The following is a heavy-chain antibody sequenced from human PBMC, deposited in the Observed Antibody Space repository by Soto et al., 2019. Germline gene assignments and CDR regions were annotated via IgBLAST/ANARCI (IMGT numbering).Heavy chain of an antibody. CDR1: GFTFSSYE. CDR3: ARAIIGHSSGLYYYYYGMDV. J-gene: IGHJ6*02. Sequence: GVSLRLSCAASGFTFSSYEMNWVRQAPGKGLEWVSYISSSGSTIYYADSVKGRFTISRDNAKNSLYLQMNSLRAEDTAVYYCARAIIGHSSGLYYYYYGMDVWGQGTTVTVSS. D-gene: IGHD3-16*02. V-gene: IGHV3-48*03. CDR2: ISSSGSTI.